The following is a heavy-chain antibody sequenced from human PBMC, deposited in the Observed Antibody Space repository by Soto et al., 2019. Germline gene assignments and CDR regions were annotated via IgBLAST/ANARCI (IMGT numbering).Heavy chain of an antibody. D-gene: IGHD6-25*01. CDR2: LNDDGART. J-gene: IGHJ4*02. V-gene: IGHV3-23*01. CDR3: AKGGYFSGWKVDY. Sequence: EVQLLESGGGLVQPGGSLRLSCAASGFSFSSYGMSWVRQSAGRGLEWVSSLNDDGARTYYADSVKGRFTISRDNFKSTLFLQMNSLRADDTAVYYCAKGGYFSGWKVDYWGQGALVTVSS. CDR1: GFSFSSYG.